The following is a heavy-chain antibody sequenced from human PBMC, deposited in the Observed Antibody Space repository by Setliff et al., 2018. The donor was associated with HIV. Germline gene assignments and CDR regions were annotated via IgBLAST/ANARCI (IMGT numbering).Heavy chain of an antibody. D-gene: IGHD1-20*01. CDR1: GSSISSGYF. V-gene: IGHV4-38-2*02. Sequence: SETLSLTCAVSGSSISSGYFWGWVRQPPGKGLEWIANIHHSGNTYYDPSLKSRVTISVETSTNQFSLKLNSVTATDTAVYYCTREGPRITGTGGAFDTWGQGTMVTVSS. CDR2: IHHSGNT. J-gene: IGHJ3*02. CDR3: TREGPRITGTGGAFDT.